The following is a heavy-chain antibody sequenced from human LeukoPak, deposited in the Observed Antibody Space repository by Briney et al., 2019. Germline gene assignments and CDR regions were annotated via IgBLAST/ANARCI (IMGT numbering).Heavy chain of an antibody. CDR3: ARRGYNYGREFDY. CDR1: GGSISSSSYY. CDR2: IYYSGST. J-gene: IGHJ4*02. V-gene: IGHV4-39*01. Sequence: SETLSLTCTVSGGSISSSSYYWGWIRQPPGKGLEWIGSIYYSGSTYYNPSLKSRVTMSGDTSKNQFSLKLSSVTAADTAVYYCARRGYNYGREFDYWGQGTLVTVSS. D-gene: IGHD5-18*01.